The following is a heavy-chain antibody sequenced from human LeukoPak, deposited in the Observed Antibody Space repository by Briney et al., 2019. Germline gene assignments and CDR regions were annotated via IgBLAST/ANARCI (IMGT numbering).Heavy chain of an antibody. V-gene: IGHV4-59*02. J-gene: IGHJ1*01. CDR2: IHNSGRT. D-gene: IGHD3-22*01. CDR1: GGSVSSYY. Sequence: PSETLFLTCSVSGGSVSSYYWSWIRQSPGKGLEWIGYIHNSGRTNYNPSLKSRVTGFVDTSKNQVSLKLSSVTAADTAVYYCARLYYDSSGYYFQHWGQGTLVTVSS. CDR3: ARLYYDSSGYYFQH.